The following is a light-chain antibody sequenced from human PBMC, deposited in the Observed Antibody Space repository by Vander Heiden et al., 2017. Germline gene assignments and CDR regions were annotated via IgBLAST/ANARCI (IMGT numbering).Light chain of an antibody. V-gene: IGLV3-21*02. CDR1: NIESKS. Sequence: YVLTQAPSVSVAPAQPATFTCGGDNIESKSVKWYQHQPGQAPVVVVTENNHRPSGIPERFSGSSSGNTATLTIRRVEVGDEADYYCQVWDSSRDPVVFGGGTKLTVL. J-gene: IGLJ2*01. CDR3: QVWDSSRDPVV. CDR2: ENN.